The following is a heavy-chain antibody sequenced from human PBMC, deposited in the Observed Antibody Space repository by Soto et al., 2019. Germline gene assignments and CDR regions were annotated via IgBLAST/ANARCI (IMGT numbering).Heavy chain of an antibody. Sequence: VGSLRLSCAASGFTFNNYWMTWVRQAPGRGLEWVANIKQDGSEKYYVDSVKGRFTISRDNAKNSLYLQMNSLRAEDTAVYYCASRPSEAKYCGVFDYWGQGALLTVSS. J-gene: IGHJ4*02. D-gene: IGHD1-26*01. CDR3: ASRPSEAKYCGVFDY. CDR2: IKQDGSEK. CDR1: GFTFNNYW. V-gene: IGHV3-7*03.